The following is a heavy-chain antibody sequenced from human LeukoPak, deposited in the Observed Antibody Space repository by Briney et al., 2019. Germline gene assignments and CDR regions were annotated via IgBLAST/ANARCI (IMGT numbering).Heavy chain of an antibody. CDR3: ARAPPITRGPFDP. J-gene: IGHJ5*02. CDR1: GYTFTGYY. Sequence: GASVKVSCKASGYTFTGYYMHWVRQAPGQGLEWMGWINPNSGGTIYAQKFQGRVTMTRDTSISTVYMELSRLRSGDTAVYYCARAPPITRGPFDPWGQGTLVTVSS. CDR2: INPNSGGT. D-gene: IGHD3-10*01. V-gene: IGHV1-2*02.